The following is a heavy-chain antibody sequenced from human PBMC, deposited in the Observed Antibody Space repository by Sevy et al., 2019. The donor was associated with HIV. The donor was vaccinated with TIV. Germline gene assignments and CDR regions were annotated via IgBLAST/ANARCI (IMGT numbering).Heavy chain of an antibody. J-gene: IGHJ3*02. D-gene: IGHD3-22*01. V-gene: IGHV3-23*01. Sequence: GGPLRLSWAAPGLTFSNYAMNWVRQAPGKGLEWVSTIFRIGGVPSYADSVKGRCTISRDNFKNTLNLQMHSLRAEDTAVYYCAGGRYDSSGSFDAFDIWGQGTMVTVSS. CDR2: IFRIGGVP. CDR3: AGGRYDSSGSFDAFDI. CDR1: GLTFSNYA.